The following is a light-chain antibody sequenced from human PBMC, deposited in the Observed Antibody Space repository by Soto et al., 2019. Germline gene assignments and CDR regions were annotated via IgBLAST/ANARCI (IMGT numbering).Light chain of an antibody. J-gene: IGKJ1*01. CDR3: QQYGSSPQT. Sequence: EHMLTQSPGTLSLSPGERATLSCRASQSVSSSYLAWYQQKPGQAPRLLIYDASSRATGIPERFSGSGSGTDFTLTISRLEPEDFAVYYCQQYGSSPQTFGQGTKVDIK. CDR2: DAS. CDR1: QSVSSSY. V-gene: IGKV3-20*01.